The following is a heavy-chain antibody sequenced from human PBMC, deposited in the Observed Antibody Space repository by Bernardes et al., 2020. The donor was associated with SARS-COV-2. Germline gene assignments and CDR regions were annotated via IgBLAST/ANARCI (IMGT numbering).Heavy chain of an antibody. CDR1: GDSVSRGSFY. J-gene: IGHJ5*02. CDR2: IYYSGHT. Sequence: SEPLSLTCTVSGDSVSRGSFYWSWIRQAPGKGLEWIGYIYYSGHTDYNPSLRSRVTILVDTAKNQISLTLKSVTAADTAVYYCARDPGWFDPWGQGILVTVSS. CDR3: ARDPGWFDP. V-gene: IGHV4-61*01.